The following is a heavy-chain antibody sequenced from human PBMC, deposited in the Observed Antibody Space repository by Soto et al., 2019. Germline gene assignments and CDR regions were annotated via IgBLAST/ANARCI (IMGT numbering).Heavy chain of an antibody. CDR2: ISDDGSSK. V-gene: IGHV3-30*18. Sequence: QVLLVESGGGVVQPGRSLRISCAVSGFTFSSFGMHWVRQAPGKGLEWVAVISDDGSSKHYADSLKGRFTISRDNSNNTLYLQMESLGPEDTAVYYCANDRWGDFGDLNLPGYWGQGTLVTVSS. CDR1: GFTFSSFG. J-gene: IGHJ4*02. D-gene: IGHD4-17*01. CDR3: ANDRWGDFGDLNLPGY.